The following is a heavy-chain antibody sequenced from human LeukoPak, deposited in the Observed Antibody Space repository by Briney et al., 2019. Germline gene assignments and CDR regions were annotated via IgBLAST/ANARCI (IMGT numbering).Heavy chain of an antibody. CDR2: INHSGST. Sequence: SETLSLTCAVYGGSFTSYYWSWIRQPPGKGLEWIGEINHSGSTNYNPSLKSRVTISVDTSKNQFSLKLSSVTAADTSVYYCARHYYDSSGYRYYFDYWGQGTLATVSS. V-gene: IGHV4-34*01. CDR1: GGSFTSYY. CDR3: ARHYYDSSGYRYYFDY. D-gene: IGHD3-22*01. J-gene: IGHJ4*02.